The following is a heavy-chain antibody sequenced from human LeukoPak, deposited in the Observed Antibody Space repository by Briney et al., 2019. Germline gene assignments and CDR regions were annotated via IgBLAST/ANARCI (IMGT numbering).Heavy chain of an antibody. CDR2: IIPIFGTA. Sequence: SVKVSCKASGGTFSSYAISWVRQAPGQGLEWMGGIIPIFGTANYAQKFQGRVTMTRDTSTSTVYMELSSLRSEDTAVYYCARNYYDSSGYPNHDAFDIWGQGTMVTVSS. D-gene: IGHD3-22*01. J-gene: IGHJ3*02. CDR3: ARNYYDSSGYPNHDAFDI. CDR1: GGTFSSYA. V-gene: IGHV1-69*05.